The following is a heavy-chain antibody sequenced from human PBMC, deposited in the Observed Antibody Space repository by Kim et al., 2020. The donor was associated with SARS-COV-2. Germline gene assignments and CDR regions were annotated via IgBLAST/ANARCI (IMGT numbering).Heavy chain of an antibody. CDR2: ISSSSSYI. Sequence: GGSLRLSCAASGFTFSSYSMNWVRQAPGKGLEWVSSISSSSSYIYYADSVKGRFTISRDNAKNSLYLQMNSLRAEDTAVYYCARGTIAYYYDSSGYYYYFDYWGQGTLVTVSS. CDR3: ARGTIAYYYDSSGYYYYFDY. D-gene: IGHD3-22*01. CDR1: GFTFSSYS. V-gene: IGHV3-21*01. J-gene: IGHJ4*02.